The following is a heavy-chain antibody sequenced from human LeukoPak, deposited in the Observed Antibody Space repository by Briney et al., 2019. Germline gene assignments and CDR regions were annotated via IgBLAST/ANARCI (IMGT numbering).Heavy chain of an antibody. J-gene: IGHJ5*02. D-gene: IGHD3-10*01. CDR2: ISADNGNT. CDR1: GHTSTNYG. CDR3: ARDREALGYYGSGSSFDP. V-gene: IGHV1-18*01. Sequence: ASVKVSCKASGHTSTNYGISWVRQAPGQGLEWMGWISADNGNTNSAQNFQGRVTITADKSTSTAYMELSSLRSEDTAVYYCARDREALGYYGSGSSFDPWGQGTLVTVSS.